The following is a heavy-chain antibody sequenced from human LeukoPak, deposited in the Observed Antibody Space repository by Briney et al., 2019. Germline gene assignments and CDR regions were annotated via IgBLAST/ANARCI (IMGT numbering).Heavy chain of an antibody. CDR2: IIPILGIA. CDR1: GGTFSSYT. D-gene: IGHD3-16*01. Sequence: VASVKVSCKASGGTFSSYTISWVRQAPGQGLEWMGRIIPILGIANYAQKFQGRVTITADKSTSTAYMELSSLRSEDTGVYYCARIGRWGTQVDYWGQGTLVTVSS. CDR3: ARIGRWGTQVDY. V-gene: IGHV1-69*02. J-gene: IGHJ4*02.